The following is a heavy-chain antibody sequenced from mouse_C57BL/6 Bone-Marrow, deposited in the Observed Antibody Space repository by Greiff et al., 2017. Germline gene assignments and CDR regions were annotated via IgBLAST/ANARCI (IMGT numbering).Heavy chain of an antibody. J-gene: IGHJ2*01. V-gene: IGHV1-50*01. D-gene: IGHD2-2*01. CDR2: IDPSDSYT. Sequence: QVQLQQPGAELVKPGASVKLSCKASGYTFTSYWMPWVKQRPGQGLEWIGEIDPSDSYTNYNQKFKGQATLTVDTSSSTAYMQLSSLTSEDSAVYYCAREDIYYGNDPLDYWGQGTTLTVSA. CDR3: AREDIYYGNDPLDY. CDR1: GYTFTSYW.